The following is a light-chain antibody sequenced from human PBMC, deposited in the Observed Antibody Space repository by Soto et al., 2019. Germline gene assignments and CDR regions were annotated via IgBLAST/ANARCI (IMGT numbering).Light chain of an antibody. J-gene: IGKJ1*01. CDR3: QQYDTSPRT. Sequence: EIVLTQSPGTLSLSPGERATLSCRASQSVNTIYFAWYQQKPGQAPRLLISSTSNRATGIPDRFSGSGSGTDFTLTISRLEPDDFAVYYCQQYDTSPRTFGQGTKVEIK. CDR2: STS. CDR1: QSVNTIY. V-gene: IGKV3-20*01.